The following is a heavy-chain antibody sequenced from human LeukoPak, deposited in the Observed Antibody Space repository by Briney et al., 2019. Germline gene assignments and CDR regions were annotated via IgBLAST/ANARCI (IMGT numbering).Heavy chain of an antibody. CDR1: GFTFDDYG. CDR3: ARDPTKRIAARPTAFDP. V-gene: IGHV3-20*04. Sequence: GGSLRLSCAASGFTFDDYGMSWVRQAPGKGLEWVSGINWNGGSTGYADSVKGRFTISRDNAKNSLYLQMNSLRAEDTALYYCARDPTKRIAARPTAFDPWGQGTLVTVSS. J-gene: IGHJ5*02. D-gene: IGHD6-6*01. CDR2: INWNGGST.